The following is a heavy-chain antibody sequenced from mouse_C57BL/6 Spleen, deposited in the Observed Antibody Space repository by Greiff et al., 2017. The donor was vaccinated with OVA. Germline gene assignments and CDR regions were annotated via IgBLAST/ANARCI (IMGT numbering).Heavy chain of an antibody. J-gene: IGHJ1*03. CDR2: IDPSDSYT. D-gene: IGHD2-5*01. V-gene: IGHV1-69*01. CDR1: GYTFTSYW. CDR3: ARPYSNWYFDV. Sequence: QVQLKQPGAELVMPGASVKLSCKASGYTFTSYWMHWVKQRPGQGLEWIGEIDPSDSYTNYNQKFKGKSTLTVDKSSSTAYMQLSSLTSEDSAVYYCARPYSNWYFDVWGTGTTVTVSS.